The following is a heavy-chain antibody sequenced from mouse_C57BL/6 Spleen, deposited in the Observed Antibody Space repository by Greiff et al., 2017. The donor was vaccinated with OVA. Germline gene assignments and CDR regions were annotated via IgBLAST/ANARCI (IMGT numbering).Heavy chain of an antibody. CDR3: APNRYFDV. Sequence: VQLQQSGAELVKPGASVKLSCKASGYTFTSYWMQWVKQRPGQGLEWIGEIDPSDSYTNYNQKFKGKATLTVDTSSSTAYMQLSSLTSEDSAVYYCAPNRYFDVWGTGTTVTVSS. D-gene: IGHD4-1*01. J-gene: IGHJ1*03. V-gene: IGHV1-50*01. CDR2: IDPSDSYT. CDR1: GYTFTSYW.